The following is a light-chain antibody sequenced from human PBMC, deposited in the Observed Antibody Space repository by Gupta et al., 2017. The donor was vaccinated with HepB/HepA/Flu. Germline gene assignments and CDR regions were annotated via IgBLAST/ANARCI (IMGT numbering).Light chain of an antibody. Sequence: EVVMTQCPVTLSVSPGERATLSCRASQSVSSDLAWYQQKPGQAPRLLIYSASTRATGIPARFSGSGSGTEFTLTISSLQSEDFAVYYCQQYTNWPLTFGGGTKVEIK. CDR2: SAS. CDR3: QQYTNWPLT. CDR1: QSVSSD. J-gene: IGKJ4*01. V-gene: IGKV3-15*01.